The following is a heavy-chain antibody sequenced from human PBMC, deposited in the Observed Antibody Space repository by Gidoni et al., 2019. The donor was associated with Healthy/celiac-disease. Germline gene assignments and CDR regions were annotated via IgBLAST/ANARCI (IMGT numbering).Heavy chain of an antibody. V-gene: IGHV3-53*04. Sequence: EVQLVESGGGLVQPGGYLRLSCAASGFTDSRNYMSWVSQAPGKGLEWVAVIYSGGSTYYADSVKGRFTISRHNSKNTLYLQMNSLRAEDTAVYYCARGYGDYGGDYYYGMDVWGQGPTVTVSS. J-gene: IGHJ6*02. D-gene: IGHD4-17*01. CDR2: IYSGGST. CDR3: ARGYGDYGGDYYYGMDV. CDR1: GFTDSRNY.